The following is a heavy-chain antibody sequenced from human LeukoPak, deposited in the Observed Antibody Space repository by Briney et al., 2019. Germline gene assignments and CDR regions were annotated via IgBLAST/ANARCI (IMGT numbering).Heavy chain of an antibody. Sequence: SETLSLTCTVSGGSVSGTSFYRSWIRQPPGKGLEWIGYIYYSGSTTYSPSLKSRVTISVDTSKNQFSLKLSSVTAADTAVYFCARYSTSWYTFDYWGQGTLVTVSS. CDR3: ARYSTSWYTFDY. CDR1: GGSVSGTSFY. J-gene: IGHJ4*02. D-gene: IGHD6-13*01. CDR2: IYYSGST. V-gene: IGHV4-61*01.